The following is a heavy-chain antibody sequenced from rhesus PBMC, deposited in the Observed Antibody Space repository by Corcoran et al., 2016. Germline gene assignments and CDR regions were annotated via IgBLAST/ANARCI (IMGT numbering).Heavy chain of an antibody. D-gene: IGHD4-23*01. CDR2: ISGSGGST. J-gene: IGHJ6*01. V-gene: IGHV4-173*01. CDR3: ARYSNYYGLDS. CDR1: GGSLSSNY. Sequence: QLQLQESGPGLVKPSETLSLTCAVSGGSLSSNYWSWIRLPPGKGLVWIGRISGSGGSTDYKPSLKSRVNISTEASKNQFSLKLSSVTAADTAVYYCARYSNYYGLDSWGQGVVVTVSS.